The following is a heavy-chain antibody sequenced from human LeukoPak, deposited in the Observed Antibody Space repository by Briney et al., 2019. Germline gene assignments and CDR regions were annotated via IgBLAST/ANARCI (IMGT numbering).Heavy chain of an antibody. Sequence: PGGSLRLSCAGSGFTFSSYNMNWVRQAPGKGLEWVSYISSSSSTKYYADSVKGRFTISRDNAKNSLYLQMNSLRAEDTAMYYCARDRSGDDDFRSGYYTNYFDPWGQGTLVTVSS. CDR3: ARDRSGDDDFRSGYYTNYFDP. J-gene: IGHJ5*02. V-gene: IGHV3-48*01. CDR2: ISSSSSTK. D-gene: IGHD3-3*01. CDR1: GFTFSSYN.